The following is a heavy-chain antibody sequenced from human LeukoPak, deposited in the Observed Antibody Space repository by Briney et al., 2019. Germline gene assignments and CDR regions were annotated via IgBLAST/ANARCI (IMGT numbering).Heavy chain of an antibody. CDR2: INPTSGST. D-gene: IGHD1-26*01. CDR3: AGGNLSGDHDF. CDR1: GYTFTSYY. J-gene: IGHJ4*02. V-gene: IGHV1-2*02. Sequence: ASVKVSCKASGYTFTSYYMHWVRQAPGQGLEWMGWINPTSGSTNYAQTFQGRVTLTSDTSITTAYMELSRLKSDDTAVYYCAGGNLSGDHDFWGQGTLVTVSS.